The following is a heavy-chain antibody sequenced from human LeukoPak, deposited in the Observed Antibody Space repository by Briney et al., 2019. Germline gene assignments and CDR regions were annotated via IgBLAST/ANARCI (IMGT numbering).Heavy chain of an antibody. CDR2: NTSGDSSV. CDR3: VRDIRYIGSTFYYDL. CDR1: GLTFSVYH. J-gene: IGHJ4*02. V-gene: IGHV3-11*01. Sequence: GGSVRLFCVASGLTFSVYHMSWIRHAPGKGREWISFNTSGDSSVEYADSVKGRFTISRDNDKSSLYLQMNTLRAEDTAVYYCVRDIRYIGSTFYYDLWGQGTLVTVSS. D-gene: IGHD1-26*01.